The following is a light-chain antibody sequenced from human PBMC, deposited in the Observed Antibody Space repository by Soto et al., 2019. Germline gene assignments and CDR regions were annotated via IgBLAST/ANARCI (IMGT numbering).Light chain of an antibody. Sequence: DIQMTQSPSTLSASVGDRVTITCRASQSISSWLAWYQQKPGKAPKLLIYKASSVESGVPSRFSGSGSGTEFTLTISSLQPDDFATYYGQQYNSYSPYTFGHGTKLEIK. CDR2: KAS. V-gene: IGKV1-5*03. J-gene: IGKJ2*01. CDR3: QQYNSYSPYT. CDR1: QSISSW.